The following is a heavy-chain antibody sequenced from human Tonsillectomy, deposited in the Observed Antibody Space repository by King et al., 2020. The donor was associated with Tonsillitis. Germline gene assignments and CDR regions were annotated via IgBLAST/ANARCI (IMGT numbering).Heavy chain of an antibody. D-gene: IGHD3-22*01. CDR1: GFTFSDYT. CDR2: LSSSPTYI. V-gene: IGHV3-21*01. J-gene: IGHJ4*02. Sequence: VQLVESGGGLVKPGGSLRLSCAASGFTFSDYTMTWVRQAPGKGLEWVSSLSSSPTYIFYADSLKGRFTISRDTAKNSLYLQMNSLGAEDTAIYYCARVAHYYDSGTYYSYFDYWGQGTLVTVSS. CDR3: ARVAHYYDSGTYYSYFDY.